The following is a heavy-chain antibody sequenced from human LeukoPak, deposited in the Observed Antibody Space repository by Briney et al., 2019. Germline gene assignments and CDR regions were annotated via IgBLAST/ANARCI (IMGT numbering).Heavy chain of an antibody. CDR3: IVFGDSNH. CDR1: GFTGSHNY. D-gene: IGHD4-17*01. J-gene: IGHJ5*02. Sequence: GGSLRLSCAASGFTGSHNYMSWVRQGPGKGLEWVSATHSSGGTYYADSVKGRFTISRDTSKNTLYLQINSLSVEVTAVYYCIVFGDSNHWGQGTLVTVSS. CDR2: THSSGGT. V-gene: IGHV3-53*01.